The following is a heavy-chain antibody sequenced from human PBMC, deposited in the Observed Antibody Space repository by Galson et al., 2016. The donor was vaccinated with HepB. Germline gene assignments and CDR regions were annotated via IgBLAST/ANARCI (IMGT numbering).Heavy chain of an antibody. Sequence: SVKVSCKASGYTFTNYDISWVRQAPGQGLEWMGWISGYNGNTNYAQKLQGRVTMTTDTSTNTAYMELRSLRSDDTAVYYCARQWSESYNTAWLVDYWGQGTLVTVSS. J-gene: IGHJ4*02. D-gene: IGHD1-26*01. V-gene: IGHV1-18*04. CDR3: ARQWSESYNTAWLVDY. CDR1: GYTFTNYD. CDR2: ISGYNGNT.